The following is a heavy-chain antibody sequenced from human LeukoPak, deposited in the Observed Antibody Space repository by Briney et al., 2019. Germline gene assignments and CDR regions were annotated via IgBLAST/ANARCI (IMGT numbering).Heavy chain of an antibody. J-gene: IGHJ4*02. Sequence: PSETLSLTCTVSGGSISSYYWSWIRQPPGKGLEWIGYIYYSGSTNYNPSLKSRVTISVDTSKNRFSLKLSSVTAADTAVYYCARRKRGDHYFDYWGQGTLVTVSS. V-gene: IGHV4-59*08. D-gene: IGHD3-16*01. CDR1: GGSISSYY. CDR2: IYYSGST. CDR3: ARRKRGDHYFDY.